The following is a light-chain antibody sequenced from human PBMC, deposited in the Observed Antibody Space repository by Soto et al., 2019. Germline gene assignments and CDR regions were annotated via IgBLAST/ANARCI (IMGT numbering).Light chain of an antibody. CDR1: QSVGKNY. J-gene: IGKJ1*01. Sequence: EIVLTQSPGTLSLSPGEGATLSCRASQSVGKNYLAWYQHKSGQAPRLLIHGASNRATGIPARFSGSGSGTDFTLTISSLQPEDFATYYCQQSFVTPRTFGQGTKVDIK. CDR2: GAS. CDR3: QQSFVTPRT. V-gene: IGKV3-20*01.